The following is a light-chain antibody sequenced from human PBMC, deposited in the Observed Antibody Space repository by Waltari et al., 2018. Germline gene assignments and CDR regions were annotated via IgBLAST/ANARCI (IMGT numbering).Light chain of an antibody. CDR2: DVT. Sequence: SALPQPRSVSGSPRQPAPISCTGTTMVVGGYNYVSCYQQHPDKAPKLVIYDVTKLPSGVPDRFSGSKSGNTASLTISGLQAEDEADYYCCSYAGSYTLVVFGGGTKLTVL. CDR1: TMVVGGYNY. CDR3: CSYAGSYTLVV. J-gene: IGLJ2*01. V-gene: IGLV2-11*01.